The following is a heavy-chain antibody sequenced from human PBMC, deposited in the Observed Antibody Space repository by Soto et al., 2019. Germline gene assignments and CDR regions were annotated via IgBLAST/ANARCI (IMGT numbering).Heavy chain of an antibody. J-gene: IGHJ6*03. D-gene: IGHD2-2*01. CDR2: IIPILGIA. CDR3: ARDANKYCSSTSCYQDYYYYYMDV. Sequence: GASVKVSCKASGGTFSSYTISWVRQAPGQGLEWMGRIIPILGIANYAQKFQGRVTITADKSTSTAYMELSSLRSEDTAVYYCARDANKYCSSTSCYQDYYYYYMDVWGKGTTVTVSS. CDR1: GGTFSSYT. V-gene: IGHV1-69*04.